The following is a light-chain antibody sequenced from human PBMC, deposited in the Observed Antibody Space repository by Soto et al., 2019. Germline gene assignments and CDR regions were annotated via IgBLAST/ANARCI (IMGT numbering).Light chain of an antibody. CDR3: SSYTTIKTVV. CDR2: GVT. V-gene: IGLV2-14*01. J-gene: IGLJ2*01. CDR1: SSDIGGYDY. Sequence: QSALTQPASVSGSPGQSITISCTGTSSDIGGYDYVSWYQHHPGKAPKFIIYGVTNRPSGVSHRFSGSKSANTASLTISGLQAEDEADYHCSSYTTIKTVVFGGGTKLTVL.